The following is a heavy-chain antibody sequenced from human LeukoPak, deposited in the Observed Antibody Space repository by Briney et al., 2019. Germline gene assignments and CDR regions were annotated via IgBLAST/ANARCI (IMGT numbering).Heavy chain of an antibody. D-gene: IGHD3-3*01. J-gene: IGHJ4*02. V-gene: IGHV4-59*08. CDR2: IYYSGST. CDR1: GGSISSYY. Sequence: PSETLSLTCTVSGGSISSYYWSWIRQPPGKGLEWIGYIYYSGSTNYNPSLKSRVTISVDTSENQFSLKLSSVTAADTAVYYCARRSGYYKFDYWGQGTLVAVSS. CDR3: ARRSGYYKFDY.